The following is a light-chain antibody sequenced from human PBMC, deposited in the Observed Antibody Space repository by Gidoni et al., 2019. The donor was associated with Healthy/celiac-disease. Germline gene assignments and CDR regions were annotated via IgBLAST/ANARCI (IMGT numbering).Light chain of an antibody. J-gene: IGKJ3*01. V-gene: IGKV2-28*01. CDR1: QSLLHSNGYNY. CDR3: MQALQTPPPCFT. CDR2: LGS. Sequence: DIVMTQSPLSLPVTPGEPASISCRSSQSLLHSNGYNYLDWYLQKPGQSPQLLIYLGSNRASGVPDRFSGSGSGTDFTLKISRVEAEDVGVYYCMQALQTPPPCFTFGPGTKVDIK.